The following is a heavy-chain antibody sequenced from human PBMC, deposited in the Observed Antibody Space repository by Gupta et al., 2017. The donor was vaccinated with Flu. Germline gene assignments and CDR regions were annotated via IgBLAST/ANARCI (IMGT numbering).Heavy chain of an antibody. J-gene: IGHJ6*02. CDR2: INHSGST. CDR3: ARDMGVGYFYYYGMDV. D-gene: IGHD2-15*01. Sequence: QVQLQQCGAGPLKPAETLSLTCAVYGGSFSGYYWSWIRQPPGKGLEWIGEINHSGSTNYNPSLKSRVTISVDTSKNQCALKLSSVTAADTAVYYCARDMGVGYFYYYGMDVWGQGTTVTVSS. V-gene: IGHV4-34*01. CDR1: GGSFSGYY.